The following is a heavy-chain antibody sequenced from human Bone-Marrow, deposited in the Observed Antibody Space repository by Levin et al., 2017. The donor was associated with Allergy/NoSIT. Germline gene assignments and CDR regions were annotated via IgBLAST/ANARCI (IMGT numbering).Heavy chain of an antibody. D-gene: IGHD3-22*01. J-gene: IGHJ4*02. CDR2: ISGSGGST. V-gene: IGHV3-23*01. CDR3: AKHPMIVVVMREIGY. CDR1: GFTFSSYA. Sequence: GGSLRLSCAASGFTFSSYAMSWVRQAPGKGLEWVSAISGSGGSTYYADSVKGRFTISRDNSKNTLYLQMNSLRAEDTAVYYCAKHPMIVVVMREIGYWGQGTLVTVSS.